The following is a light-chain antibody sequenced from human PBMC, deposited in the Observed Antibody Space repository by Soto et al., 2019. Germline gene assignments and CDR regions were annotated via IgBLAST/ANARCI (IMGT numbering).Light chain of an antibody. Sequence: ETMMTQSPDTLSVSLGERATLSCRASQSLRSSLAWYQQKPGQAPRLLIYDASTRATGIPARFSGSGSGTDFTLTISGLQSEDFAVYYCQQYGSSPTWTFGQGTKVDIK. V-gene: IGKV3-15*01. J-gene: IGKJ1*01. CDR1: QSLRSS. CDR3: QQYGSSPTWT. CDR2: DAS.